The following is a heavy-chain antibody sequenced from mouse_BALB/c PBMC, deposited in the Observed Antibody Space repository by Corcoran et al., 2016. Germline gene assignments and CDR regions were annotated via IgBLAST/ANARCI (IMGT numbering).Heavy chain of an antibody. Sequence: QVQLQQSGAELMKPGASVKISCKATGYTFSSYWIEWVKQRPGHGLEWIGEILPGSGSTNYNEKFKGKATFTADTSSNTAYMQLSSLTSEDSAVYYCARLRGLNGSWFAYWGQGTLVTVSA. V-gene: IGHV1-9*01. CDR1: GYTFSSYW. CDR2: ILPGSGST. CDR3: ARLRGLNGSWFAY. J-gene: IGHJ3*01. D-gene: IGHD2-2*01.